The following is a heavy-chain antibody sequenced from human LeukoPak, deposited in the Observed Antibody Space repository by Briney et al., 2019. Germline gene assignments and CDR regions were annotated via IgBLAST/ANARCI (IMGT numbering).Heavy chain of an antibody. CDR1: GYTFTSYG. J-gene: IGHJ4*02. CDR3: AREYCTNGVCSNDY. Sequence: ASVKVSCKASGYTFTSYGISWVRQAPGQGLEWMGWISAYNGNTNYAQKLQGRVTMTTDTSTSTAYMEPRSLRSDDTAVYYCAREYCTNGVCSNDYWGQGTLVTVSS. CDR2: ISAYNGNT. D-gene: IGHD2-8*01. V-gene: IGHV1-18*01.